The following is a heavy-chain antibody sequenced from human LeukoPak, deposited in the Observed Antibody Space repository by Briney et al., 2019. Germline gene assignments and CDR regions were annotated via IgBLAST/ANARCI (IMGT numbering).Heavy chain of an antibody. Sequence: GGSLRLSCAASGFTFSSYWMSWVRQAPGKGLEWVANIKQDGSEKYYVDSVKGRFTISRDNAKNSLYLQMNSLRAEDTAVYYCARDNRLDYYDRGDYFDYWGQGTLVTVSS. V-gene: IGHV3-7*01. CDR3: ARDNRLDYYDRGDYFDY. CDR2: IKQDGSEK. D-gene: IGHD3-22*01. J-gene: IGHJ4*02. CDR1: GFTFSSYW.